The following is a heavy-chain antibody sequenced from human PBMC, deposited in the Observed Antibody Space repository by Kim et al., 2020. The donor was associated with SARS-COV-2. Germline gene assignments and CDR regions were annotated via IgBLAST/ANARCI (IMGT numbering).Heavy chain of an antibody. CDR2: IYYSGST. J-gene: IGHJ3*02. D-gene: IGHD3-3*01. CDR3: ARDRGITIFGVVVLDAFDI. V-gene: IGHV4-59*13. Sequence: SETLSLTFTVSGGSISSYYWSWIRQPPGKGLEWIGYIYYSGSTNYNPSLKSRVTISVDTSKNQFSLKLSSVTAADTAVYYCARDRGITIFGVVVLDAFDIWGQGTMVTVSS. CDR1: GGSISSYY.